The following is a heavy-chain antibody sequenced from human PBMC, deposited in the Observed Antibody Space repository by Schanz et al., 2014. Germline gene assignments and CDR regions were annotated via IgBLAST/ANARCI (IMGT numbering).Heavy chain of an antibody. Sequence: EVVLVESGGASVQPGGSLRLSCAASGFTFSSYTMKWVRQAPGKGLEWLSYISRDGTTSYYADSVKGRFTISRDNAKNSLYLEMTSLRGEDTAVYYCARENLNWEAFDIWGQGTVVTVS. D-gene: IGHD7-27*01. CDR1: GFTFSSYT. CDR2: ISRDGTTS. V-gene: IGHV3-48*04. J-gene: IGHJ3*02. CDR3: ARENLNWEAFDI.